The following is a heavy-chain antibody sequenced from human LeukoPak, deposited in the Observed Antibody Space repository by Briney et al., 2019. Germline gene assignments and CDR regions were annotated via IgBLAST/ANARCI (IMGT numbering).Heavy chain of an antibody. V-gene: IGHV4-30-2*01. CDR3: ARGTTDFDS. CDR2: IYQSGRA. J-gene: IGHJ4*02. D-gene: IGHD1-14*01. CDR1: GGSIRSGDLS. Sequence: SQTLSLTCAVYGGSIRSGDLSWIWMRQPPGKGLEWIGFIYQSGRATYNPSLKSRVNISVDRSKNQFSVKMNSVTAADTAVYFCARGTTDFDSWGQGTLVTVST.